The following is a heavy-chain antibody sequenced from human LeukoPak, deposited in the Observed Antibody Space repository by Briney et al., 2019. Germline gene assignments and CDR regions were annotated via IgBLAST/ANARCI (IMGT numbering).Heavy chain of an antibody. Sequence: GGSLRLSCAASGFTFSSYSMNWVRQAPGKGLEWVSYISSSSSTIYYADSVKGRFTSSRDNAKNSLYLQMNSLRAEDTAVYYCAREGEMATILNWFDPWGQGTLVTVSS. D-gene: IGHD5-24*01. V-gene: IGHV3-48*04. CDR1: GFTFSSYS. CDR3: AREGEMATILNWFDP. CDR2: ISSSSSTI. J-gene: IGHJ5*02.